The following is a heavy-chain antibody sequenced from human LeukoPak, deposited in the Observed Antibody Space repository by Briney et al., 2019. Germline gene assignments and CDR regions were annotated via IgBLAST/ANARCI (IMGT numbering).Heavy chain of an antibody. Sequence: GGSLRLSCAASGFTFSTYLMHWVRQAPGKGLVWVSRIKSDGSTNYADSVKGRFTISRDNANNTLSLQMNSLRPEDTGVYYCARAPSEIGGYYPEYFRHWGQGTLVTVSS. CDR2: IKSDGST. V-gene: IGHV3-74*01. CDR1: GFTFSTYL. D-gene: IGHD3-22*01. CDR3: ARAPSEIGGYYPEYFRH. J-gene: IGHJ1*01.